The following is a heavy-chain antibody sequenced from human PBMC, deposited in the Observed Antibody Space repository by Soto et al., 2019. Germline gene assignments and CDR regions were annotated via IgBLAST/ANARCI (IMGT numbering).Heavy chain of an antibody. CDR1: GYTFTSYG. D-gene: IGHD6-19*01. V-gene: IGHV1-18*01. CDR2: ISAYNGNT. Sequence: QVQLVQSGAEVKKPGASVKVSCKASGYTFTSYGISWVRQAPGQGLEWMGWISAYNGNTNYAQKLQGRVTMNTDTSTSTAYMELRSLRSDDTAVYYCARDTPRAVAGAYVDYWGQGTLVTVSS. CDR3: ARDTPRAVAGAYVDY. J-gene: IGHJ4*02.